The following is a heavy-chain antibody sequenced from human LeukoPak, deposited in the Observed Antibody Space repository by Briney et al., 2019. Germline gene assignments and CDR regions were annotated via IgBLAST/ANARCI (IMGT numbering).Heavy chain of an antibody. CDR2: ISSSSSYI. D-gene: IGHD2-8*01. J-gene: IGHJ6*03. CDR3: ARDNEGYCTNGVCSNYYYYHMDV. CDR1: GFTFSSYS. V-gene: IGHV3-21*01. Sequence: GGSLRLSCAASGFTFSSYSMNWVRQAPGKGLEWVSSISSSSSYIYYADSVKGRFTISRDNAKNSLYLQMNSLRAEDTAVYYCARDNEGYCTNGVCSNYYYYHMDVWGKGTTVTVSS.